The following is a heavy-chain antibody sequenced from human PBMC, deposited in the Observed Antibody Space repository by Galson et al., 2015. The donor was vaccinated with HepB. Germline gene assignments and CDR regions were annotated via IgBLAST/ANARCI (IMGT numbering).Heavy chain of an antibody. D-gene: IGHD3-3*01. Sequence: SLRLSCAASGFTFSSYSLHWVRQAPGKGLEWVAVISYDGSGKYYADSVKGRFTISRDNSKNTLYLQMNSLRAEDTAMYYCFDADFWSGYVHWGQGTLVTVSS. CDR2: ISYDGSGK. V-gene: IGHV3-30*04. CDR1: GFTFSSYS. CDR3: FDADFWSGYVH. J-gene: IGHJ4*02.